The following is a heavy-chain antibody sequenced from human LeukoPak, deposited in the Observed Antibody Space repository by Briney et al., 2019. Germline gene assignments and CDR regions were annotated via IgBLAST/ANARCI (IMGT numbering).Heavy chain of an antibody. V-gene: IGHV3-30-3*01. J-gene: IGHJ4*02. CDR3: ANTYSSSWYDY. D-gene: IGHD6-13*01. CDR2: ISYDGSNK. Sequence: GGSLRLSCAASGFTFSSYAMHWVRQAPGKGLEWVAVISYDGSNKYYADSVKGRFTISRDNSKNTLYLQMNSLRAEDTAVYYCANTYSSSWYDYWGQGTLVTVSS. CDR1: GFTFSSYA.